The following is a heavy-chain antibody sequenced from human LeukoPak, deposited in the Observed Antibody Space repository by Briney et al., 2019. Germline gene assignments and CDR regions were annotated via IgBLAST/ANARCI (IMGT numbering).Heavy chain of an antibody. CDR1: GYTFTSYG. Sequence: ASVKVSCKTSGYTFTSYGISWVRQAPGQGLEWMGWISAYNGNTNYAQKLQGRVTMTTDTSTSTAYMELRSLRSDDTAVYYCARAGATTFPYYYYYMDVWGKGTTATISS. D-gene: IGHD1-26*01. CDR2: ISAYNGNT. CDR3: ARAGATTFPYYYYYMDV. J-gene: IGHJ6*03. V-gene: IGHV1-18*01.